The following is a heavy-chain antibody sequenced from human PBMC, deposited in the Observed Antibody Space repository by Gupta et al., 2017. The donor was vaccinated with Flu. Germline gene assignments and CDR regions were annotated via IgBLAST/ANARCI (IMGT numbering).Heavy chain of an antibody. CDR1: GFNFSAYG. D-gene: IGHD3-10*01. V-gene: IGHV3-33*01. CDR2: IWSDGSNK. CDR3: TRETQTGGFDY. J-gene: IGHJ4*02. Sequence: QVQLVESGGGVVQPGRSLRLSCAASGFNFSAYGMHWVRQAPGKGLEWVALIWSDGSNKNYADSGKGRFTISRDTSKNTLYLQMNSLRAEDTASYYCTRETQTGGFDYWGQGTLVTVSA.